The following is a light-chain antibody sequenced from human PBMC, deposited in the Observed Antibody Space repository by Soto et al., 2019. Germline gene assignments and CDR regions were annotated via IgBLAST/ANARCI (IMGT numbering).Light chain of an antibody. CDR2: KAS. V-gene: IGKV1-39*01. CDR3: QQSYSTSAT. CDR1: QTISSY. J-gene: IGKJ4*01. Sequence: DIQMTQSPSSLSASVGDRVTITCRASQTISSYLNWYQQKPGKAPKLLIYKASTLKSGVPSRFSGSGSGTDFTLTISSLQPEDFATYYCQQSYSTSATFGGGTKVDIK.